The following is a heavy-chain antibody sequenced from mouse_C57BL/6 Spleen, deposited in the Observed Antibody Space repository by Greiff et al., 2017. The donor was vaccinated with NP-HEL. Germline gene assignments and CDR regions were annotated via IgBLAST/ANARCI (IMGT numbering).Heavy chain of an antibody. Sequence: VQLQESGAELVKPGASVKISCKASGYAFSSYWMNWVKQRPGKGLEWIGQIYPGDGDTNYNGKFKGKATLTADKSSSTAYMQLSSLTSEDSAVYFCASPTDYYAMDYWGQGTSVTVSS. V-gene: IGHV1-80*01. CDR3: ASPTDYYAMDY. CDR1: GYAFSSYW. CDR2: IYPGDGDT. J-gene: IGHJ4*01. D-gene: IGHD1-1*01.